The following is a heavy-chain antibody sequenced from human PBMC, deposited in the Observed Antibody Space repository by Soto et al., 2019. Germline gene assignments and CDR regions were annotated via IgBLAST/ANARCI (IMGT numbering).Heavy chain of an antibody. CDR1: GGTFSSYA. Sequence: QVQLVQSGAEVKKPGSSVKVSCKASGGTFSSYAFSWVRQAPGQGLEWMGGIIPIFGTANYAQKFQGGVTSTADESTSTAYMELSSLRSEDTAVYYCARVRVRFLEWLGSEGWGQGTLVTVSS. D-gene: IGHD3-3*01. J-gene: IGHJ4*02. CDR3: ARVRVRFLEWLGSEG. CDR2: IIPIFGTA. V-gene: IGHV1-69*12.